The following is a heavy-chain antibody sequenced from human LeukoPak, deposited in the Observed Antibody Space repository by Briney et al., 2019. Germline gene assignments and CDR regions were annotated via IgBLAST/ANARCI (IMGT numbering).Heavy chain of an antibody. CDR3: ARGKGVVTATNYYYGMDV. CDR2: IYYSGST. D-gene: IGHD2-21*02. Sequence: SETLSLTCTVSGGSISSYYWSWIRQPPGKGLEWIGYIYYSGSTNYNPSLKSRVTISVDTSKNQFSLKLSSVTAADTAVYYCARGKGVVTATNYYYGMDVWGKGTTVTVSS. CDR1: GGSISSYY. J-gene: IGHJ6*04. V-gene: IGHV4-59*01.